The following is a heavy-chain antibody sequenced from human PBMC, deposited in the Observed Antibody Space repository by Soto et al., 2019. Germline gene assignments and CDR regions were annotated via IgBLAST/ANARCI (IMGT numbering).Heavy chain of an antibody. CDR2: IKEDGDEK. CDR3: ARGLRFLEWQSSHWYYGMDV. CDR1: GFTFSTYW. J-gene: IGHJ6*02. D-gene: IGHD3-3*01. Sequence: GGSLRLSCAASGFTFSTYWMSWVRQAPGKGLEWVANIKEDGDEKYYVDSVKGRFTISRDNAKNSLYLQMNGLRAEDTAIYYCARGLRFLEWQSSHWYYGMDVWGQGTTVTVSS. V-gene: IGHV3-7*03.